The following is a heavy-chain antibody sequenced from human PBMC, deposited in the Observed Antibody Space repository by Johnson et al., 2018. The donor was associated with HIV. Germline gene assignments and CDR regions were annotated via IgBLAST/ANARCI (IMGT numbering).Heavy chain of an antibody. J-gene: IGHJ3*02. CDR1: GFTFGDYA. CDR2: IRYDGSNK. D-gene: IGHD2-21*02. V-gene: IGHV3-30*02. Sequence: QVQLVESGGGLVQPGGSLRLSCAASGFTFGDYAMSWVRQAPGKGLEWVAFIRYDGSNKYYADSVKGRFTISRDNYKNTLYLQINRLRAEDTAVYYCAKTIVVVTADAFDIWGQGTMVTVSS. CDR3: AKTIVVVTADAFDI.